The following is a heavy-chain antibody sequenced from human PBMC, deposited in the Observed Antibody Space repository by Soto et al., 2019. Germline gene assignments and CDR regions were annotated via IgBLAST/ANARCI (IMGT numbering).Heavy chain of an antibody. D-gene: IGHD6-13*01. J-gene: IGHJ5*02. CDR2: MNPNSGNT. Sequence: QVQLVQSGAEVKKPGASVKVSCKASGYTFTSYDINWVRQATGQGLEWMGWMNPNSGNTGYAQKFQGRVTMTRNTSISTAYMELSSLRSEDTAVYYCARRSYSSSWYGRYNWFDPWGQGTLVTVPS. CDR3: ARRSYSSSWYGRYNWFDP. CDR1: GYTFTSYD. V-gene: IGHV1-8*01.